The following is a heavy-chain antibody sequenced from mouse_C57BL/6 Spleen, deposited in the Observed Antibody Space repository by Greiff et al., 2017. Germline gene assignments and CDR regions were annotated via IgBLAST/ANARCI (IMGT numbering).Heavy chain of an antibody. CDR2: IYPGDGDT. CDR1: GYAFSSSW. V-gene: IGHV1-82*01. Sequence: QVQLQQSGPELVKPGASVKISCKASGYAFSSSWMNWVKQRPGKGLEWIGRIYPGDGDTNYNGKFKGKATLTADKSSSTAYMQLSSLTSEDSAVYFCARWNLLSYYFDYWGQGTTLTVSS. D-gene: IGHD2-1*01. J-gene: IGHJ2*01. CDR3: ARWNLLSYYFDY.